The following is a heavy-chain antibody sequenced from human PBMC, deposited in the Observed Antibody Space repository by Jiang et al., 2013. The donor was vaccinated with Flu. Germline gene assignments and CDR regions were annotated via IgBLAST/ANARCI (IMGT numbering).Heavy chain of an antibody. D-gene: IGHD2-21*01. Sequence: MSWVRPGVQGRGLEWVSAISGSGGSTYYADSVKGRFTISRDNSKNTLYLQMNSLRAEDTAVYYCAKEMHIVVVIAIFHWGQGTLVTVSS. CDR3: AKEMHIVVVIAIFH. J-gene: IGHJ4*02. CDR2: ISGSGGST. V-gene: IGHV3-23*01.